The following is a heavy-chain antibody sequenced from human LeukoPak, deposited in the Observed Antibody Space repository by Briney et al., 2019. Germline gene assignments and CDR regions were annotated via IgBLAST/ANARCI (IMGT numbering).Heavy chain of an antibody. CDR1: GFTFSTFP. Sequence: GGSLRLSCAASGFTFSTFPMSWIRQAPGKGLEWVASISDGGFTTYHGDSVKGRFTISRDNSKNILHLQMSSLRAEDTAVYYCARVDQGPYYYYMDVWGKGTTVTVSS. CDR2: ISDGGFTT. D-gene: IGHD2-2*03. J-gene: IGHJ6*03. CDR3: ARVDQGPYYYYMDV. V-gene: IGHV3-23*01.